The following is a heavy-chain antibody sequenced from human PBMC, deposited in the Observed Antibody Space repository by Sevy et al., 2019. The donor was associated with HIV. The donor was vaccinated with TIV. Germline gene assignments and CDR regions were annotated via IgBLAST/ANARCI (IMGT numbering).Heavy chain of an antibody. CDR1: GFTFGDYA. CDR2: IRSKAYGGTT. Sequence: GGSLRLSCTASGFTFGDYAMSWFRQAPGKGLEWVGFIRSKAYGGTTEYAASVKGRFTISRDDSKCIAYLQMNSLKTEDTAVYYCTRDPFYESLTGYWIDYYYYGIDVWGQGTTVTVSS. D-gene: IGHD3-9*01. V-gene: IGHV3-49*03. CDR3: TRDPFYESLTGYWIDYYYYGIDV. J-gene: IGHJ6*02.